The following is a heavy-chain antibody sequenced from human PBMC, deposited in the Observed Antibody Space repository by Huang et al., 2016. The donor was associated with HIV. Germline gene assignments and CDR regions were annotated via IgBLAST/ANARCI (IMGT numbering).Heavy chain of an antibody. CDR2: INDNGYT. J-gene: IGHJ2*01. V-gene: IGHV4-34*01. CDR1: GGSVSGHY. Sequence: QVQLQQWGAGLLKPSETLSLTCAVYGGSVSGHYWRWIRQPPGKGLEWIAEINDNGYTNYNPSLKSRVTILVHTSRNQFSLKLNSVTAADAAVYYCARASWYEPRSWYFGLWGRGTLVTVSS. D-gene: IGHD6-13*01. CDR3: ARASWYEPRSWYFGL.